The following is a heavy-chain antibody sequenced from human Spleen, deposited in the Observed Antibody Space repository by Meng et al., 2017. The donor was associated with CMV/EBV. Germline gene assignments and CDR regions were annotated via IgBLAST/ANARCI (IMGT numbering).Heavy chain of an antibody. CDR3: ARGSYDFWSGYANFDY. D-gene: IGHD3-3*01. CDR1: GGSLRSDY. Sequence: QLQESGQRLGQPAETLSRTCTVSGGSLRSDYWNWLRQPAGKGLEWIGRIYTSGSTNYNPSLKSRVTISVDTSKNQFSLKLSSVTAADTAVYYCARGSYDFWSGYANFDYWGQGTLVTVSS. V-gene: IGHV4-4*07. CDR2: IYTSGST. J-gene: IGHJ4*02.